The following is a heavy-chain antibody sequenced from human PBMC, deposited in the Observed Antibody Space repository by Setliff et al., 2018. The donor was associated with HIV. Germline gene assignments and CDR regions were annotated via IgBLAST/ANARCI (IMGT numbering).Heavy chain of an antibody. J-gene: IGHJ6*03. Sequence: PSETLSLTCDVSGFSISSRYYWGWIRQSPGKGLEWIGNIDHRGRPKYNPSLNSRVTMSVDKSRNQFSLKVSSVTAADTAVYYCARVSITYWYSIPRDYYYYMDVWGEGTTVTVSS. CDR2: IDHRGRP. CDR1: GFSISSRYY. V-gene: IGHV4-38-2*01. D-gene: IGHD2-8*02. CDR3: ARVSITYWYSIPRDYYYYMDV.